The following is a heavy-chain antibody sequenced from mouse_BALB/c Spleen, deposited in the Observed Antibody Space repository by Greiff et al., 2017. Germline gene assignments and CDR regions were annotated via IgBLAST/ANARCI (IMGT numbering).Heavy chain of an antibody. J-gene: IGHJ4*01. CDR3: ARVLSYAMDY. CDR2: ISDGGSYT. CDR1: GFTFSDYY. Sequence: DVHLVESGGGLVKPGGSLKLSCAASGFTFSDYYMYWVRQTPEKRLEWVATISDGGSYTYYPDSVKGRFTISRDNAKNNLYLQMSSLKSEDTAMYYCARVLSYAMDYWGQGTSVTVSS. V-gene: IGHV5-4*02.